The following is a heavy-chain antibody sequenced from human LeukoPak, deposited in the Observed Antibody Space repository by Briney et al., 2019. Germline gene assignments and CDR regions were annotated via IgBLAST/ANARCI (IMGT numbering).Heavy chain of an antibody. J-gene: IGHJ4*02. CDR2: IRSKANSYAT. V-gene: IGHV3-73*01. CDR3: ARLWGDCGDDCYSHDF. Sequence: GSLKLSCAASGFTFSGSVMHWVRQASGRGLEWVGRIRSKANSYATAYAASVKGRFTISRDDSKNTAYLQMNSLRTEDTAVYYRARLWGDCGDDCYSHDFWGQGTLVTVSS. D-gene: IGHD2-21*02. CDR1: GFTFSGSV.